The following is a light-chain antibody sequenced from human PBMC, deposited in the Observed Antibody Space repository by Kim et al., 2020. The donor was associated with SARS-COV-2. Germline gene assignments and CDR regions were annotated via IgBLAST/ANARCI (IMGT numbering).Light chain of an antibody. J-gene: IGKJ1*01. Sequence: EIVLTQSPATLSLSPGERATLSCRASQSVSSYLAWYQHKPGQAPRLLIYHASHRATGIPARFSGSGSGTDFTLTISSLEPEDFAIYYCHQRSNRPPPTFGQGTKVDIK. CDR1: QSVSSY. V-gene: IGKV3-11*01. CDR2: HAS. CDR3: HQRSNRPPPT.